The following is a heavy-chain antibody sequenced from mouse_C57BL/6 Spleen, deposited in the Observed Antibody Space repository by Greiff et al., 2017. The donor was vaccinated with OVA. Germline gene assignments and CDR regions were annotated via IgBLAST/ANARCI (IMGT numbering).Heavy chain of an antibody. J-gene: IGHJ4*01. CDR3: AKCLYDGYHYYCAMNY. CDR1: GFTFTDYY. CDR2: IRNKANGYTT. D-gene: IGHD2-3*01. V-gene: IGHV7-3*01. Sequence: EVQRVESGGGLVQPGGSLSLSCAASGFTFTDYYMSWVRQPPGKALEWLGFIRNKANGYTTEYSASVKGRFTISRDNSQSILYLQMNALRAEDSATYYCAKCLYDGYHYYCAMNYWGQGTSVTVSS.